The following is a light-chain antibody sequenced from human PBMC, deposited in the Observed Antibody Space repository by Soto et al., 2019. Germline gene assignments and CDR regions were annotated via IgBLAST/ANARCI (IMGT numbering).Light chain of an antibody. V-gene: IGLV2-11*01. CDR1: SSDVGGYDY. CDR2: DVN. CDR3: CSYAGSSVV. Sequence: QSALTQPRSVSASPGQSVTISCTGTSSDVGGYDYVSWYQQHPGKAPKLTIYDVNLRPSGVPDRFSGSKSGNTASLTISGLQADDEADYYCCSYAGSSVVSGGGTKLTVL. J-gene: IGLJ2*01.